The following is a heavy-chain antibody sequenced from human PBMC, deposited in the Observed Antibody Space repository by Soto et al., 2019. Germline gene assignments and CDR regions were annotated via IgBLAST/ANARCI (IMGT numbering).Heavy chain of an antibody. D-gene: IGHD4-17*01. V-gene: IGHV1-24*01. Sequence: ASVKVSCKVSGYTLTELSMHWVRQAPGKGLEWMGGFDPEDGETIYAQKFQGRVTMTEDTSTDTAYMELSSLRSEDTAVYYCETDHPMTTVIPFDYWGQGTLVTVSS. CDR1: GYTLTELS. CDR2: FDPEDGET. CDR3: ETDHPMTTVIPFDY. J-gene: IGHJ4*02.